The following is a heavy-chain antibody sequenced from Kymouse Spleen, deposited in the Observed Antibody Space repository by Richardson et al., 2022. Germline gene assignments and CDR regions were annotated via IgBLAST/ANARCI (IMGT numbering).Heavy chain of an antibody. Sequence: QVQLVESGGGVVQPGRSLRLSCAASGFTFSSYGMHWVRQAPGKGLEWVAVIWYDGSNKYYADSVKGRFTISRDNSKNTLYLQMNSLRAEDTAVYYCAREGGSYGDYYYGMDVWGQGTTVTVSS. CDR1: GFTFSSYG. V-gene: IGHV3-33*01. J-gene: IGHJ6*02. CDR3: AREGGSYGDYYYGMDV. D-gene: IGHD1-26*01. CDR2: IWYDGSNK.